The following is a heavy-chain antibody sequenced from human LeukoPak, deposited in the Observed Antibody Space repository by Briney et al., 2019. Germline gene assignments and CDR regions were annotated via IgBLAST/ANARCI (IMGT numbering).Heavy chain of an antibody. CDR1: GFTFSGFW. Sequence: PGGSLRLSCAASGFTFSGFWMSWVRQAPGKGLEWVSVIYSGGSTYYADSVKGRFTISRDNSKNTLYLQMNSLRAEDTAVYYCARDIVTSPPYYYYGMDVWGQGTTVTVSS. CDR3: ARDIVTSPPYYYYGMDV. J-gene: IGHJ6*02. V-gene: IGHV3-66*01. D-gene: IGHD4-11*01. CDR2: IYSGGST.